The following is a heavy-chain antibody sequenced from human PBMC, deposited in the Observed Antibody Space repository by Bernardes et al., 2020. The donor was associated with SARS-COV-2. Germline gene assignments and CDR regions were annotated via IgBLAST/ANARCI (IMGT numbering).Heavy chain of an antibody. V-gene: IGHV3-33*01. CDR3: AREGAGFGELSGVDY. J-gene: IGHJ4*02. CDR1: GFTFSSYG. CDR2: IWYDGSNK. Sequence: GGSLRLSCAASGFTFSSYGMHWVRQAPGKGLEWVAVIWYDGSNKYYADSVKGRFTISRDNSKNTLYLQMNSLRAEDTAVYYCAREGAGFGELSGVDYWGQGTLVTVSS. D-gene: IGHD3-10*01.